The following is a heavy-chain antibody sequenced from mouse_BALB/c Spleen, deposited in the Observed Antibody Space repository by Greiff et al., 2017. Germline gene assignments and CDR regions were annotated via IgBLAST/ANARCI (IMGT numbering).Heavy chain of an antibody. V-gene: IGHV1-7*01. D-gene: IGHD6-1*01. CDR2: INPSTGYT. CDR1: GYTFTSYW. J-gene: IGHJ1*01. Sequence: QVQLKESGAELAKPGASVKMSCKASGYTFTSYWMHWVKQRPGQGLEWIGYINPSTGYTEYNQKFKDKATLTADKSSSTAYMQLSSLTSEDSAVYYCARSGKPQGYFDVWGAGTTVTVSS. CDR3: ARSGKPQGYFDV.